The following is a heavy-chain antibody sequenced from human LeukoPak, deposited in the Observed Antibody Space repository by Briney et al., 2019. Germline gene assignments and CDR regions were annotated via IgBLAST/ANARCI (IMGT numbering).Heavy chain of an antibody. CDR1: GYSFTSYW. D-gene: IGHD3-9*01. J-gene: IGHJ6*02. CDR2: IYPGDSDT. V-gene: IGHV5-51*01. Sequence: GESLQISCKGSGYSFTSYWIGWVRQLPGKGLEWMGIIYPGDSDTRYSPSFQGQVTISAYKANSTAYLQWSSLKASDTAMYYCARPLQHDSLTGDLMYGMDVWGQGTTVTVSS. CDR3: ARPLQHDSLTGDLMYGMDV.